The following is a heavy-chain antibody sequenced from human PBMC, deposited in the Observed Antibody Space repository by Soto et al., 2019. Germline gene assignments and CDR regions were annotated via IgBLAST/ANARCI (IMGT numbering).Heavy chain of an antibody. Sequence: SVKVSCKASGGTFSSYAISWVRQAPGQGLEWMGGIIPIFGTANYAQKFQGRVTITADESTSTAYMELSSLRSEDTAVYYCATLSRNYYDFWSGYYTGVSYYYYSMDVWGQGTTVTVSS. J-gene: IGHJ6*02. V-gene: IGHV1-69*13. D-gene: IGHD3-3*01. CDR2: IIPIFGTA. CDR1: GGTFSSYA. CDR3: ATLSRNYYDFWSGYYTGVSYYYYSMDV.